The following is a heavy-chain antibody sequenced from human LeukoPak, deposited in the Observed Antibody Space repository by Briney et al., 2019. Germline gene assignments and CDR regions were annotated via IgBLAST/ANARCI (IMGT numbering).Heavy chain of an antibody. V-gene: IGHV3-30*02. Sequence: GGSLRLSCAASGFTFSSYGMHWVRQAPGKGLEWVAVIWYDGSNKYYADSVKGRFTISRDNSKNTLYLQMNSLRAEDTAVYYCAKDLRGVVVSGYGMDVWGQGTTVTVSS. CDR3: AKDLRGVVVSGYGMDV. CDR2: IWYDGSNK. D-gene: IGHD2-2*01. CDR1: GFTFSSYG. J-gene: IGHJ6*02.